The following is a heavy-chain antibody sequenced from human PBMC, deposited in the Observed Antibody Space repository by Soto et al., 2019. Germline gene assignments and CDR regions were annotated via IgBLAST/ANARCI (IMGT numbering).Heavy chain of an antibody. CDR2: IIPIFGTA. CDR1: GGTFSSYA. V-gene: IGHV1-69*06. J-gene: IGHJ3*02. CDR3: ATTPYPYQRFLEWLEKPPPFDI. Sequence: SVKVSCKASGGTFSSYAISWVRQAPGQGLEWMGGIIPIFGTANYAQKFQGRVTITADKSTSTAYMELSSLRSEYTAVYYCATTPYPYQRFLEWLEKPPPFDISGEGTLVTVS. D-gene: IGHD3-3*01.